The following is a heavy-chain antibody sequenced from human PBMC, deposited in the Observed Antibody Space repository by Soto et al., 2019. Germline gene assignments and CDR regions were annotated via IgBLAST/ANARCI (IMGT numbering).Heavy chain of an antibody. V-gene: IGHV3-15*01. CDR3: TTRPGMITFGGVIVSFFDY. J-gene: IGHJ4*02. CDR1: GFTFSNAW. Sequence: GGSLRLSCAASGFTFSNAWMSWVRQAPGKGLEWVGRIKSKTDGGTTDYAAPVKGRFTISRDDSKNTLYLQMNSLKTEDTAVYYCTTRPGMITFGGVIVSFFDYWGQGTLVTVSS. D-gene: IGHD3-16*02. CDR2: IKSKTDGGTT.